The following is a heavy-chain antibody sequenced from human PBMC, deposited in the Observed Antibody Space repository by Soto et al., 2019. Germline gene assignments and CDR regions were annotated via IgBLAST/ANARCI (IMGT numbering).Heavy chain of an antibody. CDR1: RYTFKSHG. J-gene: IGHJ4*02. V-gene: IGHV3-23*01. D-gene: IGHD3-16*01. CDR2: IDSTGANT. Sequence: PGGSLRLPCLASRYTFKSHGLSWVRQAPGKGLEWVSTIDSTGANTHYADSVRGRFTISRDNSRNTLHLQMHDLRADDTALYYCVCWVSAHFDCWGQGTLVTVCS. CDR3: VCWVSAHFDC.